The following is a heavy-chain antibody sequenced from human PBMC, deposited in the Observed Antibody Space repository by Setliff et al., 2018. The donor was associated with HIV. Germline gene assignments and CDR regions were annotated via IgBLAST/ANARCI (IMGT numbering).Heavy chain of an antibody. D-gene: IGHD6-19*01. CDR3: ARAGAIPSWAVSGLSYYYYMDV. Sequence: SETLSLTCTVSGGSISSGGYYWSWIRQHPGKGLEWIGYIYYSGSTYYNPSLKSRVTISVDTSKNQFSLKLSSVTAADTAVYYCARAGAIPSWAVSGLSYYYYMDVWGKGTTVTVSS. J-gene: IGHJ6*03. CDR2: IYYSGST. V-gene: IGHV4-31*03. CDR1: GGSISSGGYY.